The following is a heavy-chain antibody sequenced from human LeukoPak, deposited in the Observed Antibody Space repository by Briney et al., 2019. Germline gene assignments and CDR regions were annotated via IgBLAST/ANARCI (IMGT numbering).Heavy chain of an antibody. J-gene: IGHJ4*02. CDR1: GGPISSGGYY. Sequence: SETLSLTCTVPGGPISSGGYYWSWIRQHPGKGLEWIGYIYYSGSTYYNPSLKSRVTISVDTSKNQFSLKLSSVTAADTAVYYCARESGSEYYYDSRSYYFDYWGQGTLVTVSS. V-gene: IGHV4-31*03. CDR2: IYYSGST. CDR3: ARESGSEYYYDSRSYYFDY. D-gene: IGHD3-22*01.